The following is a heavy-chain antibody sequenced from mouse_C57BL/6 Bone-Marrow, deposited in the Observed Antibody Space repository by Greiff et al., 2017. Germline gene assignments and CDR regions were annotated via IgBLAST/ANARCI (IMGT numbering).Heavy chain of an antibody. CDR3: ARSIYDAIYYYAMDY. J-gene: IGHJ4*01. D-gene: IGHD2-3*01. V-gene: IGHV1-53*01. Sequence: VQLQQPGTELVKPGASVKLSCKASGYTFTSYWMHWVKQRPGQGLEWIGNINPSNGGTNYNEKFKSKATLTVDKSSSTAYMQLSSLTSEDSAVYYCARSIYDAIYYYAMDYWGQGTSVTVSS. CDR2: INPSNGGT. CDR1: GYTFTSYW.